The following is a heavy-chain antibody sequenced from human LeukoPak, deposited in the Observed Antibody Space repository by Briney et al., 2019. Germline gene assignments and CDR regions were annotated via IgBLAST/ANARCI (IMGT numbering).Heavy chain of an antibody. V-gene: IGHV3-74*01. CDR2: INTDGSST. J-gene: IGHJ4*02. CDR1: GFTFSSYW. Sequence: GGSLRLSCAASGFTFSSYWMHWVRQAPGKGLVWVSRINTDGSSTSYADSVKGRFTISRDNAKNTLYLQMNSLRAEDTAVYYCARDAKLRYFDWSAKGDFDYWGQGTLVTVSS. CDR3: ARDAKLRYFDWSAKGDFDY. D-gene: IGHD3-9*01.